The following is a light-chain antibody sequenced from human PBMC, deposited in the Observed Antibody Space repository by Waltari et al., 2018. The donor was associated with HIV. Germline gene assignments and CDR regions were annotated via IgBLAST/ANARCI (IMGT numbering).Light chain of an antibody. J-gene: IGLJ1*01. CDR3: QAWDSSSFV. CDR2: QDN. V-gene: IGLV3-1*01. CDR1: KLGDKY. Sequence: SYELTQPPSVSVSPGQTASITCSGDKLGDKYACWYQQKPGQSPVMVIFQDNERPSGIPERFSGSHSGNTATLTISGTQAMDEADYYCQAWDSSSFVFGTGTKVTVL.